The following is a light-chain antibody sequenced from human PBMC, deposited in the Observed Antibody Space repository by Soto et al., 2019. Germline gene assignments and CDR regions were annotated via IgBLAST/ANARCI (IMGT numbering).Light chain of an antibody. CDR2: EVS. Sequence: QSALTQPASVSGSPGQSITISCTGTSSDVGGYNYVSWYQQHPGKVPKLMIYEVSYRPSGVSNRFSGSKSGNTASLTISGLQAEDEADYYWTSYTTISTLAFGGGTKLTVL. CDR3: TSYTTISTLA. J-gene: IGLJ3*02. V-gene: IGLV2-14*01. CDR1: SSDVGGYNY.